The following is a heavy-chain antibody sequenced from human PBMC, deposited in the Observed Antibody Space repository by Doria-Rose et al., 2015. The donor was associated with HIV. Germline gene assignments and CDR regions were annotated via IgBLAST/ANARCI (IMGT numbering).Heavy chain of an antibody. D-gene: IGHD1-26*01. CDR3: ARVLSGTYDY. V-gene: IGHV4-59*01. CDR2: IFYTGST. Sequence: QVQLVESGPGLGKPSETLSLTCSVSGGSISHYYWSWIRQPTGKGLEYIGDIFYTGSTNYSTSLKSRVSISIDTSKNKFSLRLSSVTAADTAVYYCARVLSGTYDYWGQGTLVTVSS. J-gene: IGHJ4*02. CDR1: GGSISHYY.